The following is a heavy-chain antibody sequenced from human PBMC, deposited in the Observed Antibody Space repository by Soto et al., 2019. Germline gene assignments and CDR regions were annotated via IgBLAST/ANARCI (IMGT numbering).Heavy chain of an antibody. CDR1: GGSISSGGYS. CDR3: ARVGGYYLNWFDP. J-gene: IGHJ5*02. CDR2: IHHSGST. D-gene: IGHD3-3*01. V-gene: IGHV4-30-2*01. Sequence: QLQLQESGSGLVKPSQTLSLTCAVSGGSISSGGYSWSWIRQLPGKGLEWIGYIHHSGSTYYTPSLKSRVTISVDRSKNQFSLKLSSVTAADTAVYYCARVGGYYLNWFDPWGQGTLVTVSS.